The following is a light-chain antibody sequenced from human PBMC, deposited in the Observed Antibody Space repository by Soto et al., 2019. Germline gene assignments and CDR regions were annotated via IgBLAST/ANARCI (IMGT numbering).Light chain of an antibody. CDR2: LGS. V-gene: IGKV2-28*01. Sequence: DIVMTQSPLSLPVTPAEPASMSCRYSQSLLHSNGYNYLDWYLQKPGQSPQLLIYLGSNRASGVPDRFSGSGSDTDFTLKISRVDAEDVGVYYCMQALQNPYTFGQGTKLEIK. J-gene: IGKJ2*01. CDR3: MQALQNPYT. CDR1: QSLLHSNGYNY.